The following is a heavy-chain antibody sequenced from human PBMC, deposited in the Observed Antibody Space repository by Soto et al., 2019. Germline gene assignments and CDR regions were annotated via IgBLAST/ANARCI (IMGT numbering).Heavy chain of an antibody. V-gene: IGHV3-23*01. CDR2: ISGSGGST. CDR1: GFTFSSYA. CDR3: AKGGNDFWSGYYDSYYYYMDV. D-gene: IGHD3-3*01. Sequence: EVQLLESGGGLVQPGGSLRLSCAASGFTFSSYAMSWVRQAPGKGLEWVSAISGSGGSTYYADSVKGRFTISRNNSKNTLYLQMNSLRAEDKAVYYCAKGGNDFWSGYYDSYYYYMDVWGKGTTVTVSS. J-gene: IGHJ6*03.